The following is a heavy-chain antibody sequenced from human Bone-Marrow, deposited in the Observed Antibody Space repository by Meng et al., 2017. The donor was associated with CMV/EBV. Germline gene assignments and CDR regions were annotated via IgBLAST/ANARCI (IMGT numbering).Heavy chain of an antibody. CDR2: IYYSGST. CDR3: ARRESSNLEFGY. V-gene: IGHV4-39*07. J-gene: IGHJ4*02. Sequence: SETLSLTCNVSGGSISRSNYYWGWIRQPPGKGLEWIGSIYYSGSTYYNPSLKSRVTISIDTSKNQFSLKLSSVTAADTAVYYCARRESSNLEFGYWGQGTLVTVSS. D-gene: IGHD3-10*01. CDR1: GGSISRSNYY.